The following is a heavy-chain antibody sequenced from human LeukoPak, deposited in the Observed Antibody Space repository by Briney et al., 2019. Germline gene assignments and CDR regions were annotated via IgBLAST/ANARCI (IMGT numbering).Heavy chain of an antibody. J-gene: IGHJ1*01. CDR3: AKSSSIAARPGVEYFQH. Sequence: HPGGSQRLSCAASGFTFSNYPMTWVRQAPGKGLEWVSAISGSGGSTYYADSVKGRFTISRDNSKNTLYLQMNSLRAEDTAVYYCAKSSSIAARPGVEYFQHWGQGTLVTVSS. CDR2: ISGSGGST. V-gene: IGHV3-23*01. CDR1: GFTFSNYP. D-gene: IGHD6-6*01.